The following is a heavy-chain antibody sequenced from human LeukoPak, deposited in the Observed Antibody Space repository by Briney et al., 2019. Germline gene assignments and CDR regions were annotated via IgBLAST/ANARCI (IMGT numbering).Heavy chain of an antibody. D-gene: IGHD3-16*02. V-gene: IGHV2-5*02. J-gene: IGHJ4*02. CDR1: GFSLSTSGVG. CDR3: AHSLITFGGVIVIFDY. Sequence: SGPTLVKPTQTLTLTCTFSGFSLSTSGVGVGWIRQLPGKALEWLALIYWDDDKRYSPSLKSRLTITKDTSKNQVVLTMTNMDPVDTATYYCAHSLITFGGVIVIFDYWGQGTLVTVSS. CDR2: IYWDDDK.